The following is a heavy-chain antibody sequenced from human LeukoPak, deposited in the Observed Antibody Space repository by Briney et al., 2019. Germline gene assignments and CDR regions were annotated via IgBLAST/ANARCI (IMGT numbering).Heavy chain of an antibody. V-gene: IGHV1-46*01. CDR3: ARDMSVRPRSGSYPLGH. D-gene: IGHD1-26*01. CDR2: INPSGGST. J-gene: IGHJ4*02. Sequence: ASVKVSCKASGYTFTSYYMHWVRQAPGQGLEWMGIINPSGGSTSYAQKFQGRVTMTRDTSTSTVYMELSSLRSEDTAVYYCARDMSVRPRSGSYPLGHWGQGTLVTVSS. CDR1: GYTFTSYY.